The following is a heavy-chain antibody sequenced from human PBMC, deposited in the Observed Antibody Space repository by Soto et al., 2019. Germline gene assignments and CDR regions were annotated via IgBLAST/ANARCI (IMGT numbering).Heavy chain of an antibody. Sequence: PSETLSLTCTVSGGSISSSSYYGGWIRQPPGKGLEWNGCIYYSGSTYYNPSLKSRVTISVDTSKNQFSLKLSSVTAADTAVYSCATHPPRYFDWLNYYYYYGMDVWGQGTTVAVSS. V-gene: IGHV4-39*01. D-gene: IGHD3-9*01. J-gene: IGHJ6*02. CDR1: GGSISSSSYY. CDR2: IYYSGST. CDR3: ATHPPRYFDWLNYYYYYGMDV.